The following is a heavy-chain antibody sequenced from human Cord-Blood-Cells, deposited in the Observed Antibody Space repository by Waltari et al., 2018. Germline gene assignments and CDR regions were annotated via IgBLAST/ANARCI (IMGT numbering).Heavy chain of an antibody. J-gene: IGHJ4*02. D-gene: IGHD6-19*01. V-gene: IGHV1-8*03. CDR3: ARAGIAVADY. Sequence: QVQLVQSGAEVKKPGASVKVSCKASAYTITCSDNNWVRQATGQGLEWMGWMNPNSGNTGYAQKFQGRVTITRNTSISTAYMELSSLRSEDTAVYYCARAGIAVADYWGQGTLVTVSS. CDR1: AYTITCSD. CDR2: MNPNSGNT.